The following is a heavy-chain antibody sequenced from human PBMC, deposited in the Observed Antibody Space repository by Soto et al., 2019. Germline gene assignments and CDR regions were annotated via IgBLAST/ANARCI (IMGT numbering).Heavy chain of an antibody. CDR2: ITHSGTYV. V-gene: IGHV3-21*01. J-gene: IGHJ4*02. CDR1: GFTFSDYS. D-gene: IGHD5-12*01. CDR3: ARARGNDWYSDY. Sequence: VQLVESGGGLVRPGGSLRLSCTASGFTFSDYSMSWVRQAPGKGLEWVSSITHSGTYVYYADSVKGRFTISRDSASNSLFLQMTSLRAEDTAVYHCARARGNDWYSDYWGQGTLVTVSS.